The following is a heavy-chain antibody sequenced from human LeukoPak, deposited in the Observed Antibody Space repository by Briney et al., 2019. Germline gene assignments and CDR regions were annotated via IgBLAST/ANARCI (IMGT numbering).Heavy chain of an antibody. J-gene: IGHJ4*02. CDR1: GYTLTELS. CDR3: ARGVVVVANPFDY. D-gene: IGHD2-15*01. V-gene: IGHV1-24*01. Sequence: ASVKVSCKVYGYTLTELSIHWVRQAPGKGLEWMGGFDPEDGETISAQKFQGRVTMTEDTSTDTAYMGLSSLISDDTAVYYCARGVVVVANPFDYWGQGTPVTVSS. CDR2: FDPEDGET.